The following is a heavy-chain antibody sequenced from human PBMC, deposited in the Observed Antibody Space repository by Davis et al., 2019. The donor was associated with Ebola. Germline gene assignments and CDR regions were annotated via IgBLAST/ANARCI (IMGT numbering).Heavy chain of an antibody. CDR1: GFTFSSYG. CDR2: ISYDGSNK. J-gene: IGHJ4*02. V-gene: IGHV3-30*03. Sequence: GGSLRLSCAASGFTFSSYGMHWVRQAPGKGLEWVAVISYDGSNKYYADSVKGRFTISRDNSKNTLFLQLNSLRVEDTALYYCVSGENGDYWGQGTQVTVSS. D-gene: IGHD1-1*01. CDR3: VSGENGDY.